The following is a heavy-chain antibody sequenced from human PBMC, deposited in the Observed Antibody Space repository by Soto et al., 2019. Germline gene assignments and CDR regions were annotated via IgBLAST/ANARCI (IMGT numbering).Heavy chain of an antibody. CDR3: ARVTPDSDAFDI. J-gene: IGHJ3*02. CDR1: GFTFSSYD. Sequence: EVQLVESGGGLVQPGGSLRLSCAASGFTFSSYDMHWVRQATGKGLEWVSAIGTAGDTYYPGSAKGRFTISRENAKNSLYLQMNSLRAGDTAVYYCARVTPDSDAFDIWGQGTMVTVSS. D-gene: IGHD2-2*01. CDR2: IGTAGDT. V-gene: IGHV3-13*01.